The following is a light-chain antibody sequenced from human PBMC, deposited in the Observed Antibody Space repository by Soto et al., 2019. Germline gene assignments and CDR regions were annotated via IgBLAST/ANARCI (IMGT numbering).Light chain of an antibody. J-gene: IGKJ2*01. Sequence: DIQMTQSPSTLSASVGDRVTITCRASQSISTWLAWYQQKPGKAPKLLIYKASSLEGGVPSRFSGSGSGTEFTLTISSLQPDDFATYYCQQYTIYSYTFGQGTKLEIK. CDR2: KAS. CDR3: QQYTIYSYT. CDR1: QSISTW. V-gene: IGKV1-5*03.